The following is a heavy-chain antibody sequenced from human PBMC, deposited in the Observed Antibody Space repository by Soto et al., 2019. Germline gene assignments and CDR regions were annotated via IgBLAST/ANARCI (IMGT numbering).Heavy chain of an antibody. D-gene: IGHD3-10*01. Sequence: EVQLLESGGGLVQPGGSLRLSCAASGFTFNNYAITWVRQAPGKGLEWVSAISGGGDTTSYADSVKGRFTVSRDGSQNTLYLQVSSLRAEDSALYYCAKGRGGSGSLTPRVDFWGQGTLVTVSS. CDR1: GFTFNNYA. J-gene: IGHJ4*02. V-gene: IGHV3-23*01. CDR2: ISGGGDTT. CDR3: AKGRGGSGSLTPRVDF.